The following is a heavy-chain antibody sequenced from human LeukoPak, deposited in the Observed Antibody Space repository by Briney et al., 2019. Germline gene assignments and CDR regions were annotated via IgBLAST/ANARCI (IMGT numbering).Heavy chain of an antibody. CDR1: GYTFTSYD. J-gene: IGHJ4*02. CDR3: ARGRYYPDYFDY. D-gene: IGHD2-21*01. V-gene: IGHV1-8*01. CDR2: MDPNSGNT. Sequence: ASVKVSCKASGYTFTSYDINWVRQATGQGLEWMGWMDPNSGNTGYAQKFQGRVTMTRNTSISTAYMELSSLRSEDTAVYYCARGRYYPDYFDYWGQGTLVTVSS.